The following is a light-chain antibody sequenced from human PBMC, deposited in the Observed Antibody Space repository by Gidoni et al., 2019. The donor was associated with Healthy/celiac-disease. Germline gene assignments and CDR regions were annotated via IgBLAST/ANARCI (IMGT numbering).Light chain of an antibody. Sequence: IVMTQSPLSLTVTPGEPASISCRSSQSLLHSNGYNYLDWYLQKPGKSRQLLIYLGSNRASGVPDRFSGSGSGTDFTLKISRVEAEDVGVYYCMQALQTPLTFGGGTKVEIK. J-gene: IGKJ4*01. CDR3: MQALQTPLT. CDR2: LGS. CDR1: QSLLHSNGYNY. V-gene: IGKV2-28*01.